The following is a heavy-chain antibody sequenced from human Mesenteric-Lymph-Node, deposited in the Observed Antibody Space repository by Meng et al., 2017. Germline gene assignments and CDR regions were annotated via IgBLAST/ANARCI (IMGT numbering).Heavy chain of an antibody. J-gene: IGHJ6*01. Sequence: ASVKVSCKASGYTFTSYAMNWVRQAPGQGLEWMGWINTNTGNPTYAQGFTGRFVCSLDTSVSTAYLQISRLKAEDTAVYYCSSQCGSCYSKSYYYYGMDVWGQGTTVTGSS. V-gene: IGHV7-4-1*02. CDR1: GYTFTSYA. CDR3: SSQCGSCYSKSYYYYGMDV. CDR2: INTNTGNP. D-gene: IGHD2-15*01.